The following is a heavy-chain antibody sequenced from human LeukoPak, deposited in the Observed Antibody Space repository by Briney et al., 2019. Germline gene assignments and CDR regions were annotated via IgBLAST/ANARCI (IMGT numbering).Heavy chain of an antibody. CDR3: ARQWLVSPLFDY. CDR1: GGSVSSTTYY. Sequence: SETLSLTCTVSGGSVSSTTYYWSWIRQPPGKGLEWIGEINHSGSTNYNPSLRSRVTVSVHTSKNQLSLKLSSVTAADTAVYYCARQWLVSPLFDYWGQGTLVTVSS. V-gene: IGHV4-39*01. D-gene: IGHD6-19*01. J-gene: IGHJ4*02. CDR2: INHSGST.